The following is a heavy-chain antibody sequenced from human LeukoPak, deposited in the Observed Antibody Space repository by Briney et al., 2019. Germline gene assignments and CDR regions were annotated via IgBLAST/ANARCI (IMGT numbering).Heavy chain of an antibody. V-gene: IGHV3-20*04. Sequence: PGGSLRLSCAASGFTFDDYGMSWVRQVPGKGLEWVSGINWDGTNTGYADSVKGRFTISRDNAKNSLYLQMSSLRAEDTALYYCARVGYYYESSSYSGAFDIWGQGAMVIVSS. J-gene: IGHJ3*02. CDR1: GFTFDDYG. CDR2: INWDGTNT. D-gene: IGHD3-22*01. CDR3: ARVGYYYESSSYSGAFDI.